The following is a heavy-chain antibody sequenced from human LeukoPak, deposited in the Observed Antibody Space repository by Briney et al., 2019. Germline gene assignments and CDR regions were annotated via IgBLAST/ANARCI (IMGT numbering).Heavy chain of an antibody. V-gene: IGHV1-2*02. CDR1: GYTFTGYY. CDR2: INPNSGGT. J-gene: IGHJ4*02. CDR3: ARGYCSGGSGYLVHGY. D-gene: IGHD2-15*01. Sequence: ASVKVSCKASGYTFTGYYMHWVRQAPGQGLEWMGWINPNSGGTNYAQKFQGRVTMTRDTSISTAYMELSRLRSDDTAVYYCARGYCSGGSGYLVHGYWGQGTLVTVSS.